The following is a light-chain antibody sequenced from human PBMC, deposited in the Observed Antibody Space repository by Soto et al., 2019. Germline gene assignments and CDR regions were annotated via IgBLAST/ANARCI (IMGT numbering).Light chain of an antibody. Sequence: DIQVTISPSTLSASVEDRVTITCRASQIIYNWLAWYQQKPWKAPNLLIYDVSNLGGGVPSRFSGSGSGTDFTFTICSLQPEDITTYYCQQYDNLRLTFGGGTKVDIK. CDR3: QQYDNLRLT. J-gene: IGKJ4*01. V-gene: IGKV1-5*01. CDR1: QIIYNW. CDR2: DVS.